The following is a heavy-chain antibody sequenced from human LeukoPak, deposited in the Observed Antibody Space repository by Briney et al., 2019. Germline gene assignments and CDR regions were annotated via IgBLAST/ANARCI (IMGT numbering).Heavy chain of an antibody. CDR2: TYYRSKCYN. Sequence: SQTLSLTCAISGDSVSSNSAAWNWIRQSPSRGLEWLGRTYYRSKCYNDYAVSVKSRITINPDTSKNQFSLQLNSVTPEDTAVYYCARMGPVRGVPKFDYWGQGTLVTVSS. V-gene: IGHV6-1*01. D-gene: IGHD3-10*02. CDR1: GDSVSSNSAA. CDR3: ARMGPVRGVPKFDY. J-gene: IGHJ4*02.